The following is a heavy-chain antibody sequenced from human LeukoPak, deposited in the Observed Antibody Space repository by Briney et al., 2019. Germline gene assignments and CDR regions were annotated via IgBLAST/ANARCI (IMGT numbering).Heavy chain of an antibody. D-gene: IGHD3-10*01. J-gene: IGHJ4*02. CDR3: ARGRIGWTYGSGSLLDY. CDR1: GGSFSGYY. Sequence: SETLSLTCAVYGGSFSGYYWSGIRQPPGKELEWIGEIDHSGSTNYNPSLKSRVTISVDTSENQFSLKLSSVTAADTAVYYCARGRIGWTYGSGSLLDYWGQGTLVTVSS. V-gene: IGHV4-34*01. CDR2: IDHSGST.